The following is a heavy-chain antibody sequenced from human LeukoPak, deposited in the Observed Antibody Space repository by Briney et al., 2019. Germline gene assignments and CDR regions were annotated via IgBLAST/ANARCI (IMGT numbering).Heavy chain of an antibody. CDR1: GFAFNTYG. J-gene: IGHJ4*02. V-gene: IGHV3-33*01. CDR2: IWFDGSNK. Sequence: PGGSRRLSCAASGFAFNTYGMHWFRKAPGKGLEWVAVIWFDGSNKYYADSVKGRFTISRDNSKNTLYLHMSSLRAEDTAVYYCVRASGSYDYWGQGTLVTVSS. CDR3: VRASGSYDY. D-gene: IGHD1-26*01.